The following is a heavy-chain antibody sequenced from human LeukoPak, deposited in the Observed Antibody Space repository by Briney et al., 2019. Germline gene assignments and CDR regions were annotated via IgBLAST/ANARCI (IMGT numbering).Heavy chain of an antibody. Sequence: PSETLSLTCAVYGEPSIGYYWAWIRQPPGKGLEWIGEINDSGSTDYNSGTTNYNPSLKSRVTMSVDTSNKQFSLKLRSVTAADTAVYYCASWNYDYYYMDVWGKGTTVTVSS. D-gene: IGHD1-1*01. CDR2: INDSGSTDYNSGTT. CDR1: GEPSIGYY. J-gene: IGHJ6*03. CDR3: ASWNYDYYYMDV. V-gene: IGHV4-34*01.